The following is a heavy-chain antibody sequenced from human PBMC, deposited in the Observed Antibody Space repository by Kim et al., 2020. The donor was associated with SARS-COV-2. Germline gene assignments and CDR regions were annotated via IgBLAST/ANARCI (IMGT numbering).Heavy chain of an antibody. CDR3: AKSRIRGITMDALDF. V-gene: IGHV3-23*01. CDR2: ITSSGTTA. Sequence: GGSLRLSCAGSGFSFSSYALTWVRQAPGKGLEWVSAITSSGTTAYYADSVQGRFTISRDNSKNTLYLQMNSLRAEDTAVYYCAKSRIRGITMDALDFWGQGTMVTVSS. D-gene: IGHD3-10*01. CDR1: GFSFSSYA. J-gene: IGHJ3*01.